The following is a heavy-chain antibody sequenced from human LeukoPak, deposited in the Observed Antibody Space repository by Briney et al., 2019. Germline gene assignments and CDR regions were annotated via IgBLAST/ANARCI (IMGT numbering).Heavy chain of an antibody. CDR2: IYYSGST. J-gene: IGHJ3*02. V-gene: IGHV4-59*01. Sequence: SETLSLTCTVSGGSISSYYWSWIRQPPGKGLEWIGYIYYSGSTNYNPSLKSRVTISVDMSKNNFSLKLSSVTAADTAVYCCARGGIVGATNAFDIWGQGTMVTVSS. CDR1: GGSISSYY. CDR3: ARGGIVGATNAFDI. D-gene: IGHD1-26*01.